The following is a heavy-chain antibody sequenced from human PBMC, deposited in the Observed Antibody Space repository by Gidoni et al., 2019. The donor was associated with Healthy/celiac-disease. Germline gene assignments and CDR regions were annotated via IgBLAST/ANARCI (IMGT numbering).Heavy chain of an antibody. J-gene: IGHJ2*01. CDR3: ARDLGRYCSSTSCGSYWYFDL. CDR1: GGSISSYY. CDR2: IYYSGRT. D-gene: IGHD2-2*01. V-gene: IGHV4-59*01. Sequence: QVQLQESGPGLVKPSETLSLTCTVSGGSISSYYWSWIRQPPGKGLEWIGYIYYSGRTNYNPPLKSRVTISVDTSKNQFSLKLSSVTAADTAVYYCARDLGRYCSSTSCGSYWYFDLWGRGTLVTVSS.